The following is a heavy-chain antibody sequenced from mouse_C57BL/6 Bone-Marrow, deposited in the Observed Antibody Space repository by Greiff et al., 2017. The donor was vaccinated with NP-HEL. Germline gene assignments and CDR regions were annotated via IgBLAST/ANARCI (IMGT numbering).Heavy chain of an antibody. V-gene: IGHV5-17*01. J-gene: IGHJ4*01. CDR3: ARYYGRGGYYYAMDY. CDR2: ISSGSSTN. CDR1: GFTFSDYG. D-gene: IGHD1-1*01. Sequence: EVKLVESGGGLVKPGGSLKLSCAASGFTFSDYGMHWVRQAPEKGLEWVAYISSGSSTNYYADTVKGRFTISRDNAKNTLFLQMTSLRSEDTAMYYCARYYGRGGYYYAMDYWGQGTSVTVSS.